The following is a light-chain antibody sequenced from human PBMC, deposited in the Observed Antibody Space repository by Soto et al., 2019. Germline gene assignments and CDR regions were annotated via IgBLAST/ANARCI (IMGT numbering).Light chain of an antibody. CDR2: DVS. V-gene: IGLV2-11*01. Sequence: QSALTQPRSVSGSPGQPVTISCTGTSSDVGGYNYVSWHQHHPGKAPKLMIYDVSKRPSGVPDRFSGSKSGNTASLTISGLQAEDEADYFCGSYAVSYTVVFGGGTKLTVL. CDR3: GSYAVSYTVV. J-gene: IGLJ2*01. CDR1: SSDVGGYNY.